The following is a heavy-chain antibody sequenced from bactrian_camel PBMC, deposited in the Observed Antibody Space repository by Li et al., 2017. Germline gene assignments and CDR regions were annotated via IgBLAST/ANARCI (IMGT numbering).Heavy chain of an antibody. Sequence: HVQLVESGGGSVEVGGSLTLSCVASGDTIGRYCLGWFRQIPDREREGVAGVESDGSASYVDFVKGRFTISRDNAKNTVYLQMNSLKPEDTAMYYCALDRLCVELLRGRAEYWGQGTQVTVS. J-gene: IGHJ4*01. CDR2: VESDGSA. D-gene: IGHD7*01. CDR1: GDTIGRYC. V-gene: IGHV3S9*01. CDR3: ALDRLCVELLRGRAEY.